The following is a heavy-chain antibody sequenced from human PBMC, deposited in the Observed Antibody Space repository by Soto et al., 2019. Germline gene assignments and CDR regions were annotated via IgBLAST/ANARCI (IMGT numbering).Heavy chain of an antibody. CDR2: VHWNDDD. CDR3: AHRVVNRGLGF. CDR1: GFSLTTSGVG. J-gene: IGHJ4*02. V-gene: IGHV2-5*01. D-gene: IGHD2-21*01. Sequence: QITLKESGPTLVKPTQTLTLTCTFSGFSLTTSGVGVGWIRQPPGKALEWLAVVHWNDDDHYSPSRKSRLTVIKDASKTQVVFIMTNMDPVDTATYYCAHRVVNRGLGFWGQGTLVTVSS.